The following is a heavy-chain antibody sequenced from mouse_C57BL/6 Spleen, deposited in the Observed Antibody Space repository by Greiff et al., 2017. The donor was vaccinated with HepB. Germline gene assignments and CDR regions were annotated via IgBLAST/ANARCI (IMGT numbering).Heavy chain of an antibody. V-gene: IGHV1-54*01. Sequence: VQLQQSGAELVRPGTSVKVSCKASGYAFTNYLIEWVKQRPGQGLEGIGVINPGSGGTDYNEKFKGKATLTADKSSSTAYMQLSSRTSEDSAVYFWARGSYGSMDYWGQGTSVTVSS. CDR2: INPGSGGT. J-gene: IGHJ4*01. CDR3: ARGSYGSMDY. D-gene: IGHD1-1*02. CDR1: GYAFTNYL.